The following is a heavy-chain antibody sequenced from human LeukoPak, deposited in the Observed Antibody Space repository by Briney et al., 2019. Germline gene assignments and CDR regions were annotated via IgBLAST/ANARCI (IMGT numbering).Heavy chain of an antibody. J-gene: IGHJ3*02. CDR2: ISSSSSYI. CDR1: GFTFSSYS. V-gene: IGHV3-21*01. CDR3: ASGQETDAFDI. D-gene: IGHD5-24*01. Sequence: GGSLRLSCAAFGFTFSSYSMNWVRQAPGKGLEWVSSISSSSSYIYYADSVKGRFTISRDNAKNSLYLQMNSLRAEDTAVYYCASGQETDAFDIWGQGTMVTVSS.